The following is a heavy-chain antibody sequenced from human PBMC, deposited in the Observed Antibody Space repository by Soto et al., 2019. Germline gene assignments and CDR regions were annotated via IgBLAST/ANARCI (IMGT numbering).Heavy chain of an antibody. V-gene: IGHV3-9*01. Sequence: GGSLRLSCAASGFTFDDYAMHWVRQAPGKGLEWVSGISWNSGSIGYADSVKGRFTISRDNAKNSLYLQMNSLRAEDTALYYCAKDIGTGTTWIDYWGQGTLVTVSS. CDR3: AKDIGTGTTWIDY. CDR1: GFTFDDYA. J-gene: IGHJ4*02. CDR2: ISWNSGSI. D-gene: IGHD1-7*01.